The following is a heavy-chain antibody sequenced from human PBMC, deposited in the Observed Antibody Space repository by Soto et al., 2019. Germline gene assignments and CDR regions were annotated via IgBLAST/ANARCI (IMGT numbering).Heavy chain of an antibody. CDR1: GYTFTSYY. Sequence: GPSVKVSCKASGYTFTSYYMHWVRQAPGQGLEWMGIINPSGGSTSYAQKFQGRVTMTRDTSTSTVYMELSSLRSEDTAVYYCARRRAGNWFDPWGQGTLVTVSS. J-gene: IGHJ5*02. CDR3: ARRRAGNWFDP. V-gene: IGHV1-46*01. CDR2: INPSGGST.